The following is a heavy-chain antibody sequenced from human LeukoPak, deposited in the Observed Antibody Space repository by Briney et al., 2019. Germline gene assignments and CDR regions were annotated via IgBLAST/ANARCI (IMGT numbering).Heavy chain of an antibody. V-gene: IGHV5-51*01. Sequence: GESLKISCKGSGDIFIRYWIGWVRQMPGKGLEWMGIIYPGDSDTRYSPSFQGQVTISADKSISTAYLQWSSLKASDTAMYNCARLGIVVVPAAMSTKGPYYYYYMDVWGKGTTVTVSS. CDR1: GDIFIRYW. J-gene: IGHJ6*03. CDR3: ARLGIVVVPAAMSTKGPYYYYYMDV. D-gene: IGHD2-2*01. CDR2: IYPGDSDT.